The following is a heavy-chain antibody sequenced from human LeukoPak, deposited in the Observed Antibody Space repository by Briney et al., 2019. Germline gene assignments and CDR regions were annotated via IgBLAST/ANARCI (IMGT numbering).Heavy chain of an antibody. CDR3: ARVLTLRTGHFDY. CDR1: GYTFTGYY. Sequence: ASVNVSCKASGYTFTGYYVHWVRQAPGQGLEWMGWISPNSGGTNYAQKFQGRVTMTRDTSISTAYMELSRLRSDDTAVYYCARVLTLRTGHFDYWGQGTLVTVSS. J-gene: IGHJ4*02. CDR2: ISPNSGGT. V-gene: IGHV1-2*02. D-gene: IGHD1-1*01.